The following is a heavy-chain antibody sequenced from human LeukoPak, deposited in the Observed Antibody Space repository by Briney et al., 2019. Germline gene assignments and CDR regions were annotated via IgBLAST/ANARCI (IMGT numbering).Heavy chain of an antibody. J-gene: IGHJ6*02. CDR2: IIPIFGTA. CDR1: GGTFSSYA. D-gene: IGHD2-15*01. Sequence: SVKVSCKASGGTFSSYAISWVRQAPGQGLEWMGGIIPIFGTANYAQKLQGRVTITADESTSTAYMELSSLRSEDTAVYYCAVQNIVVVVAATRAYYGMDVWGQGTTVTVSS. V-gene: IGHV1-69*13. CDR3: AVQNIVVVVAATRAYYGMDV.